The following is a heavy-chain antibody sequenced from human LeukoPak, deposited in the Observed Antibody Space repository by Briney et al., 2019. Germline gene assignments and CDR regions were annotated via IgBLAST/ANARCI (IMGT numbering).Heavy chain of an antibody. J-gene: IGHJ6*02. Sequence: SETLSFTCTVSGGSISSGSYYWSWIRQPAGKGLEWIGRIYTSGSTNYNPSLKSRVTISVDTSKNQFSLKLSSVTAADTAVYYCARVGLLWFGGREGYYGMDVWGQGTTVTVSS. CDR1: GGSISSGSYY. CDR2: IYTSGST. V-gene: IGHV4-61*02. D-gene: IGHD3-10*01. CDR3: ARVGLLWFGGREGYYGMDV.